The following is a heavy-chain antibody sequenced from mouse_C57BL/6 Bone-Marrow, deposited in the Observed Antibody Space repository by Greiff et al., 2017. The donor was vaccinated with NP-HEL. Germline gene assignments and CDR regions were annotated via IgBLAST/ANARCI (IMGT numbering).Heavy chain of an antibody. CDR1: GYTFTSYW. Sequence: QVQLQQPGAELVKPGASVKMSCKASGYTFTSYWITWVKQRPGHGLEWIGDIFPGSGSTNYNEKFKSKATLTVDTSSSTAYMQLISLTSEDAAVYYCARGGQRRLAWFAYWGQGTLVTVSA. D-gene: IGHD3-2*02. CDR2: IFPGSGST. CDR3: ARGGQRRLAWFAY. V-gene: IGHV1-55*01. J-gene: IGHJ3*01.